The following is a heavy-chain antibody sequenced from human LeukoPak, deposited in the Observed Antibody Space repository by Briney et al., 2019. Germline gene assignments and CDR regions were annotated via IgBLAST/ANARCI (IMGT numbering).Heavy chain of an antibody. V-gene: IGHV4-59*01. CDR2: IYYSGST. CDR3: ARVPPNYGDEDY. CDR1: GGSISSYY. D-gene: IGHD4-17*01. J-gene: IGHJ4*02. Sequence: PSETLSHTCTVSGGSISSYYWSWIRQPPGKGLEWIGYIYYSGSTNYNPSLKSRVTISVDTSKNQFSLKLSSVTAADTAVYYCARVPPNYGDEDYWGQGTLVTVSS.